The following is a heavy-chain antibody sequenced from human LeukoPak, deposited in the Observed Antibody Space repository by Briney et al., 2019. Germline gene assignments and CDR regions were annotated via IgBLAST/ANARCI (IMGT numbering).Heavy chain of an antibody. CDR2: TRNKANSYTT. CDR3: ARERGYSYGYFDY. CDR1: GFTFSDYY. Sequence: GGSLRLSCAASGFTFSDYYVDWVRQAPGKGLEWVVRTRNKANSYTTEYAASVKGRFTISRDDSKNSLYLQMNSLKTEDTAVYYCARERGYSYGYFDYWSQGTLVTVSS. V-gene: IGHV3-72*01. D-gene: IGHD5-18*01. J-gene: IGHJ4*02.